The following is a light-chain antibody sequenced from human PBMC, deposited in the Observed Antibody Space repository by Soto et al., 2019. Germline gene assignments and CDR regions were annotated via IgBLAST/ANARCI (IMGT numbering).Light chain of an antibody. CDR3: QKYSSVPV. Sequence: DIQMTQAPTSISASVGDRVTITCRASQGIRNYVAWYQQIPGKAPKLLIYAASTLQSGVPSRFSGSGSGTDFTLTINGLQPEDVATYSCQKYSSVPVFGPGTKVAIK. V-gene: IGKV1-27*01. J-gene: IGKJ3*01. CDR1: QGIRNY. CDR2: AAS.